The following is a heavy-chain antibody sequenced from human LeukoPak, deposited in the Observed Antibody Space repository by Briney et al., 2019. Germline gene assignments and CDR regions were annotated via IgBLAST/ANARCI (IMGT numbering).Heavy chain of an antibody. CDR2: INHSGST. V-gene: IGHV4-34*01. CDR1: GGSFSSYY. Sequence: SETLSLTCAVYGGSFSSYYWSWIRQPPGKGLEWIGEINHSGSTNYNPSLKSRVTISVDTSKNQFSLKLSSVTAADTAVYYCARGTVVPAASDYWGQGTLVTVSS. D-gene: IGHD2-2*01. CDR3: ARGTVVPAASDY. J-gene: IGHJ4*02.